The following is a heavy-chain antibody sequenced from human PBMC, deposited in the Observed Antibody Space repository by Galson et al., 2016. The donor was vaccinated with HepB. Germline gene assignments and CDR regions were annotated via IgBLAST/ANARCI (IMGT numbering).Heavy chain of an antibody. CDR2: ISDNGHAT. D-gene: IGHD1-14*01. CDR3: AKCPPGTRGSLDS. V-gene: IGHV3-23*01. CDR1: GFTFNNYA. J-gene: IGHJ4*02. Sequence: SLRLSCAGSGFTFNNYAMNWVRQAPGKGLEWNSLISDNGHATYYADPVRGRFSIARDNSKNTLYLQMNSLRADDTAVYCCAKCPPGTRGSLDSWGQGTLVTVSS.